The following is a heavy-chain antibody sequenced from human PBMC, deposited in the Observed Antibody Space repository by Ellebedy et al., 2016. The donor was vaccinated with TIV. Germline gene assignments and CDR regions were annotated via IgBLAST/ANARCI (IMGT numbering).Heavy chain of an antibody. D-gene: IGHD3-10*01. CDR3: ARHYGSGSYYIYNWFDP. Sequence: SETLSLTXTVSGGSISSSSYYWGWIRQPPGKGLEWIGSIYYSGSTYYNPSLKSRVTISVDTSKNQFSLKLSSVTAADTAVYYCARHYGSGSYYIYNWFDPWGQGTLVTVSS. V-gene: IGHV4-39*01. CDR1: GGSISSSSYY. CDR2: IYYSGST. J-gene: IGHJ5*02.